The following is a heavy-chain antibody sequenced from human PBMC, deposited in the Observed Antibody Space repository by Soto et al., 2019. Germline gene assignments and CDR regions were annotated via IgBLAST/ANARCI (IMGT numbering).Heavy chain of an antibody. D-gene: IGHD3-10*01. Sequence: PGESLKSSCEFSGYTFPNYCIAWVRHMPVKGLEWMGLIYPSDSRTSYSPSFQGQVNISVDKSINTAYLQWSSLKASDTAMYYCARRRLDYALGTSTFDAWGQGTLVTVSS. J-gene: IGHJ5*02. CDR2: IYPSDSRT. CDR1: GYTFPNYC. V-gene: IGHV5-51*01. CDR3: ARRRLDYALGTSTFDA.